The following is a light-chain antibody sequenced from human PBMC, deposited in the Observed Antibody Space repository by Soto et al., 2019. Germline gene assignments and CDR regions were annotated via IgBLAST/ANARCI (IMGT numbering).Light chain of an antibody. V-gene: IGKV1-5*01. CDR2: DAS. J-gene: IGKJ4*01. Sequence: DIQMTQSPSTLSASVGDRVTITCRASQSISSWLAWYQQKPGKAPKLLIYDASSLESGVPSRFSGSGSGTEFTLTISSLQPDDFATYYCQQYHTFGGGTKVEIK. CDR3: QQYHT. CDR1: QSISSW.